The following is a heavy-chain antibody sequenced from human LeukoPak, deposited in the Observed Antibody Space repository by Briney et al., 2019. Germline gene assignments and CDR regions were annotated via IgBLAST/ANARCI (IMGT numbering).Heavy chain of an antibody. V-gene: IGHV3-33*01. D-gene: IGHD3-22*01. J-gene: IGHJ5*02. CDR3: ARDQTSSYYDSSGYSNWFDP. Sequence: PGRSLRLSCAASGFTFSSYGMHWVRQAPGKGLEWVAVIWYDGSNKYYADSVKGRFTISRDNSKNTLCLQMNSLRAEDTAVYYCARDQTSSYYDSSGYSNWFDPWGQGTLVTVSS. CDR2: IWYDGSNK. CDR1: GFTFSSYG.